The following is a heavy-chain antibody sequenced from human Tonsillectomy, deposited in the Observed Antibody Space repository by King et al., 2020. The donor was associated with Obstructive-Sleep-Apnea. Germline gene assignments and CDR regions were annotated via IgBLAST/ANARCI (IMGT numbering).Heavy chain of an antibody. V-gene: IGHV3-23*04. CDR1: GFTFDSYA. CDR3: AKEGGGSGVYWVDS. J-gene: IGHJ5*01. D-gene: IGHD3-10*01. CDR2: SNSRGTT. Sequence: VQLVESGGGFVQPGGSLRLSCAASGFTFDSYAMSWVRQAPGKGLEWGSASNSRGTTFYADSVKGRFTLSRDNSKYTVELQVNSLRAEDTAFYYCAKEGGGSGVYWVDSWGQGTLVTVSS.